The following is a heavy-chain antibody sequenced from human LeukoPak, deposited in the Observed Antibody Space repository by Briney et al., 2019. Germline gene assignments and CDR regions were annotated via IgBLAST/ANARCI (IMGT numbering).Heavy chain of an antibody. J-gene: IGHJ3*02. D-gene: IGHD3-10*01. Sequence: SVKVSCKASGGTFSSYAISWVRQAPGQGLVWMGRIIPILGIANYAQKFQGRVTITADKSTSTAYMELSSLRSEDTAVYYCARDRGQGDAFDIWGQGTMVTVSS. CDR1: GGTFSSYA. CDR3: ARDRGQGDAFDI. CDR2: IIPILGIA. V-gene: IGHV1-69*04.